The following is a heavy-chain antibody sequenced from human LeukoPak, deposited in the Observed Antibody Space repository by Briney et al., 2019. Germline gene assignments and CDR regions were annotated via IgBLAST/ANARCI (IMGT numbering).Heavy chain of an antibody. CDR2: ISWNSGNI. CDR1: GFTFDDYA. CDR3: AKDLSALLPGAHNYMDI. J-gene: IGHJ6*03. V-gene: IGHV3-9*01. Sequence: GGSLRLSCAASGFTFDDYAMHWVRQGPGKGLEWVSGISWNSGNIGYADSVKGRFTISRDNAKNSLYLQMNSLRAEDTALYYCAKDLSALLPGAHNYMDIWGKGTTVTISS. D-gene: IGHD3-3*02.